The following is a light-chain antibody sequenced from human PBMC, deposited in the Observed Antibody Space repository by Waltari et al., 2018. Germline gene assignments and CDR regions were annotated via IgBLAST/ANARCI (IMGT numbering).Light chain of an antibody. Sequence: QSALTQPPSASGSPGQSVTISCSGTNSDIGTYNYVSWFQQHPGRAPKLLIYEGNKRPAGVPDRFSGSKSDNRASLTVSGLQADDEAVYHCSSYAGSNTLVFGGGTRLTVL. CDR2: EGN. CDR3: SSYAGSNTLV. V-gene: IGLV2-8*01. J-gene: IGLJ2*01. CDR1: NSDIGTYNY.